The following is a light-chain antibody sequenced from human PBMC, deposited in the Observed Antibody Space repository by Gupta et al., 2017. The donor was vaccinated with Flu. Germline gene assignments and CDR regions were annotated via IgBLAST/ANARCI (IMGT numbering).Light chain of an antibody. J-gene: IGKJ3*01. V-gene: IGKV3-20*01. CDR1: QSVDSSS. CDR3: QQYGNSPRFA. Sequence: EIVLTQSPGTLSLSPGERATLSCRASQSVDSSSLAWYQQKPGQAPRLLMFGTSRRATGIPDRFSGSGSGTDFTLIISRLEPEDFAVYYCQQYGNSPRFAFGPGTKVDIK. CDR2: GTS.